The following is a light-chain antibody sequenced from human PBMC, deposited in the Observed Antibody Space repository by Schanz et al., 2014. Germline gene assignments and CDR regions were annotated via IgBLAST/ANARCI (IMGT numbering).Light chain of an antibody. CDR1: QSVSSTY. V-gene: IGKV3-20*01. Sequence: EIVLTQSPGTLSLSPGERATLSCRASQSVSSTYLAWYQQKAGQAPRLLICGASSRATGIPDRFSGSGSGTDFTLTISRLEPEDFAVFYCQQFGKLPWTFGQGTKVEIK. CDR2: GAS. CDR3: QQFGKLPWT. J-gene: IGKJ1*01.